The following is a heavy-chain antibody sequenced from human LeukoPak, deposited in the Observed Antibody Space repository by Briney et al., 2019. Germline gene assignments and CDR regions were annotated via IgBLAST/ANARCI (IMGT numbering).Heavy chain of an antibody. CDR3: ASGTEGWNY. CDR2: IGAAGHT. CDR1: GFTFSSYD. D-gene: IGHD1-1*01. J-gene: IGHJ4*02. V-gene: IGHV3-13*01. Sequence: QPGRSLRLSCAASGFTFSSYDMHWVRQVPGKGLEWVSGIGAAGHTYYAVSVKGRFTISRENGKNSLYLQMNDLRAGDTAFYYCASGTEGWNYWGQGTLVTVSS.